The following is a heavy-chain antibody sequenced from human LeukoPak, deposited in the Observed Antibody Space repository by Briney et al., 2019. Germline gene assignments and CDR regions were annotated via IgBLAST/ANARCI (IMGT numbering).Heavy chain of an antibody. CDR1: GFTFSSYW. Sequence: PGGSLRLSCAASGFTFSSYWMSWVRQAPGKGLEWVANIKQDGSEKYYVDSVKGRFTISRDNAKNSLYLQMNSLRAEDTAVYYCARGFLSYYDFWSGYPDAFDIWGQGTMVTVSS. J-gene: IGHJ3*02. V-gene: IGHV3-7*01. CDR3: ARGFLSYYDFWSGYPDAFDI. D-gene: IGHD3-3*01. CDR2: IKQDGSEK.